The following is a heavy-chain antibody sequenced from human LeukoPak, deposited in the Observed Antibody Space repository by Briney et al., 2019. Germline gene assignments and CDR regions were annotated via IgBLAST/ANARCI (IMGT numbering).Heavy chain of an antibody. J-gene: IGHJ4*02. CDR3: ARGRWVSGPCYFDY. CDR1: GGSISSYY. D-gene: IGHD6-13*01. V-gene: IGHV4-59*01. CDR2: IYYSGST. Sequence: SETLSLTCTVSGGSISSYYWSWIRQPPGKGLEWIGYIYYSGSTNYNPSLKSRVTISVDTSKNQFSLKLSSVTAADTAVYYCARGRWVSGPCYFDYWGQGTLVTVSS.